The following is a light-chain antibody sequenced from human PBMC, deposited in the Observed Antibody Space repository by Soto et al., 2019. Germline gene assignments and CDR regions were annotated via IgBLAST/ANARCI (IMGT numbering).Light chain of an antibody. CDR1: QTIRSNY. CDR2: SAS. V-gene: IGKV3-20*01. Sequence: ETVLSQSPGTVSLSPGERVTLSCRASQTIRSNYLAWYRQTPGQAPRLLIYSASNRATGIADRFSGSGSGTDFTLIISRLEPEDFALYYCQQYGSSPWTFGQGTKVEIK. J-gene: IGKJ1*01. CDR3: QQYGSSPWT.